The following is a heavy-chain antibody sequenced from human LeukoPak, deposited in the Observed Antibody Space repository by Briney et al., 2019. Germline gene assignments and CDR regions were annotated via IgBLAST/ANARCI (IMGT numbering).Heavy chain of an antibody. Sequence: SETLSLTCTVSGGSISSSGYYWSWIRQPPGKGLEWIGEINHSGSTNYNRSLKSRVTISVDTSKNQFSLKLSSVTAADTAVYYCARVYSYGYVNYWGQGTLVTVSS. CDR2: INHSGST. V-gene: IGHV4-39*07. D-gene: IGHD5-18*01. CDR3: ARVYSYGYVNY. CDR1: GGSISSSGYY. J-gene: IGHJ4*02.